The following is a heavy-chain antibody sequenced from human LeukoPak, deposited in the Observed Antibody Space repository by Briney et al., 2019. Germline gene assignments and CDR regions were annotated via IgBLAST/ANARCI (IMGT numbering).Heavy chain of an antibody. CDR3: ARFRAVVASFDY. J-gene: IGHJ4*02. D-gene: IGHD2-15*01. CDR2: IYYSGST. CDR1: GGSISSYY. V-gene: IGHV4-59*01. Sequence: SETLSLTCTVSGGSISSYYWSWIRQPPGKGLEWIGYIYYSGSTNYNPSLKSRVTISVDTSKNQFSLKLSSVTAADTAVYYCARFRAVVASFDYWGQGTLVTVSS.